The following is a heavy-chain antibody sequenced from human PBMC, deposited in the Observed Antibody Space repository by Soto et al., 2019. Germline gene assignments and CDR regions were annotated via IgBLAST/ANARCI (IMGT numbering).Heavy chain of an antibody. CDR3: ARSGLEPRKYYYGMDV. V-gene: IGHV1-2*02. D-gene: IGHD1-1*01. J-gene: IGHJ6*02. Sequence: ASVKVSCKASGYTFTGYYMHWVRQAPGQGLEWMGWINPNSGGTNYAQKFQGRVTMTRDTSISTAYMELSRLGSDDTAVYYCARSGLEPRKYYYGMDVWGQGTTVTVSS. CDR2: INPNSGGT. CDR1: GYTFTGYY.